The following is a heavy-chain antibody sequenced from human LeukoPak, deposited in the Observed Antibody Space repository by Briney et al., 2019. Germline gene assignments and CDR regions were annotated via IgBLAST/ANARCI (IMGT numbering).Heavy chain of an antibody. J-gene: IGHJ4*02. CDR3: ARDLSESSSFGS. D-gene: IGHD6-6*01. V-gene: IGHV1-18*01. CDR2: ISGYNGNT. CDR1: GYTFIGYG. Sequence: ASVRVSCKASGYTFIGYGISWVRQAPGQGLEWMGWISGYNGNTDYAQKLQGRVTMTTDTSTSTASMELRSLTSDDTAVYYCARDLSESSSFGSWGQGSLVTVSS.